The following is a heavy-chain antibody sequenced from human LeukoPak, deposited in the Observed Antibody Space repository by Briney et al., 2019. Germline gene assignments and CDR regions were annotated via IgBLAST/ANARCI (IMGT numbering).Heavy chain of an antibody. D-gene: IGHD2-21*02. Sequence: GGSLRLSCAASEFTFGTYGMHWVRQAPGKGLEWVAFIRYDGSNKYYADSVKGRFTISRDNSKNTLYLQMSSLRGEDTAVYYCARDTALDYWGQGTLVTVSS. CDR1: EFTFGTYG. J-gene: IGHJ4*02. CDR2: IRYDGSNK. CDR3: ARDTALDY. V-gene: IGHV3-30*02.